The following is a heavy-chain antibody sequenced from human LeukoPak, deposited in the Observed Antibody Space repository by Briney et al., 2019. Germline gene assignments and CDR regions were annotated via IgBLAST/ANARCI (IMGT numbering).Heavy chain of an antibody. D-gene: IGHD3-10*01. J-gene: IGHJ4*02. CDR3: AKDRRERFGELLN. CDR1: GFTFSSYA. V-gene: IGHV3-23*01. Sequence: GGSLRLSCAASGFTFSSYAMSWVRQAPGKGLEWVSTFSGSGGSTYYADSVKGRFTISRDNSKDTLYLQMNSLRAEDTAVYYCAKDRRERFGELLNWGQGTLVTVSS. CDR2: FSGSGGST.